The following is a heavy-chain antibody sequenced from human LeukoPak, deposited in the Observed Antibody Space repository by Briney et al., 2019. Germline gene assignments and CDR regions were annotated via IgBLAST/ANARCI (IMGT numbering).Heavy chain of an antibody. J-gene: IGHJ4*02. CDR3: ARGGYYYDSSGPIFDY. Sequence: GGSLRLSCAASGFTVSSNYMSWVRQAPGKGLEWVSVIYSGGSTYYADSVKGRFTISRDNPKNTLYLQMNSLRAEDTAVYYCARGGYYYDSSGPIFDYWGQGTLVTVSS. D-gene: IGHD3-22*01. CDR2: IYSGGST. V-gene: IGHV3-53*01. CDR1: GFTVSSNY.